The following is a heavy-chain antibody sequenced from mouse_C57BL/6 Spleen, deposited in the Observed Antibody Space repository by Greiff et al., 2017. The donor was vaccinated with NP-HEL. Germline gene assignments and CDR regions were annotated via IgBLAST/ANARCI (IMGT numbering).Heavy chain of an antibody. V-gene: IGHV1-82*01. CDR3: GGGPYSNPAWFAY. CDR2: IYPGDGDT. J-gene: IGHJ3*01. Sequence: QVQLKESGPELVKPGASVKISCKASGYAFSSSWMNWVKQRPGKGLEWIGRIYPGDGDTNYNGKFKGKATLTADKSSSTAYMQLSSLTSEDSAVYFCGGGPYSNPAWFAYWGQGTLVTVSA. CDR1: GYAFSSSW. D-gene: IGHD2-5*01.